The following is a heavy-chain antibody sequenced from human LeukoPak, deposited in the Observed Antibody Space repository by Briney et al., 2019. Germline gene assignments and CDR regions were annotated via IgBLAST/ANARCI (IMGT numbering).Heavy chain of an antibody. CDR2: ISYDGSNK. D-gene: IGHD3-22*01. V-gene: IGHV3-30-3*01. J-gene: IGHJ4*02. CDR1: GFTFSSYA. CDR3: ARDIATQYYYDSSGSSNDY. Sequence: GRSLRLSCAASGFTFSSYAMPWVRQAPGKGLEWVAVISYDGSNKYYADSVKGRFTISRDNSKNTLYLQMNSLRAEDTAVYYCARDIATQYYYDSSGSSNDYWGQGTLVTVPS.